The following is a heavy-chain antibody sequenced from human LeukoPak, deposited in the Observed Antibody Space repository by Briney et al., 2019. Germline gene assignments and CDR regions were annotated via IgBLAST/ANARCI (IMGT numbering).Heavy chain of an antibody. Sequence: GGSLRLSCVVSGFTFNRCWMNWVRQAPGKGLEWVAHINPDGRDTHYVDSVKGRFTISRDNAQNSMYLQMNSLRVEDTAVYYCTSWGDTTAEYFQRWGKGTLVTVSS. CDR1: GFTFNRCW. CDR3: TSWGDTTAEYFQR. D-gene: IGHD2-21*02. J-gene: IGHJ1*01. CDR2: INPDGRDT. V-gene: IGHV3-7*01.